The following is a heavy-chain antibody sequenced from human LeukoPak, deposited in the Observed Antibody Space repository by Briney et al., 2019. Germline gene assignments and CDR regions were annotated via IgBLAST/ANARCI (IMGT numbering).Heavy chain of an antibody. D-gene: IGHD2-2*01. J-gene: IGHJ4*02. CDR2: MSSSSSYI. V-gene: IGHV3-21*01. Sequence: GGSLRLSCLGSGFSFGSYWMNWVRQAPGKGLEWVSSMSSSSSYIYYADSLKGRFTISRDNAKNSLYLQMNSLRAEDTAVYFCASSTSRAGGPGGHSFDYWGQGTLVTVSS. CDR3: ASSTSRAGGPGGHSFDY. CDR1: GFSFGSYW.